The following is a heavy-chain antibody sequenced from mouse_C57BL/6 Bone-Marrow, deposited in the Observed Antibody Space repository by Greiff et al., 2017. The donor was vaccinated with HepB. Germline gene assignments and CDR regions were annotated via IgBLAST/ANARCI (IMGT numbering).Heavy chain of an antibody. CDR1: GYTFTNYW. D-gene: IGHD1-1*01. J-gene: IGHJ1*03. CDR3: ARSEYDGSSPHWDFDV. CDR2: IYPGGGYT. Sequence: VQLQESGAELVRPGTSVKMSCKASGYTFTNYWIGWAKQRPGHGLEWIGDIYPGGGYTNYNEKFKGKATLTADKSSSTAYMQFSSLTSDDSAIYYCARSEYDGSSPHWDFDVWGTGTTVTVSS. V-gene: IGHV1-63*01.